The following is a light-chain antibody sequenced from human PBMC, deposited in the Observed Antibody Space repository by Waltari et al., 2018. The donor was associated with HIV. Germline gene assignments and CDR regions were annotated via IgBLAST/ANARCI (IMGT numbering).Light chain of an antibody. Sequence: QSVLTQPPSVSGAPGQTVTISCTGSGSNIGAGYDVHWYQQFPGTAPRLLIYSDNNRPSGVPDRFSGSKSGTSASLAISGLRAEDEADYYCQSYDTSLTGWSFGGGTKLTV. J-gene: IGLJ2*01. CDR3: QSYDTSLTGWS. CDR1: GSNIGAGYD. CDR2: SDN. V-gene: IGLV1-40*01.